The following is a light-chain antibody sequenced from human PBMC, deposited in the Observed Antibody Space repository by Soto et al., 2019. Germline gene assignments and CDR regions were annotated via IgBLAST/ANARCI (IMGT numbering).Light chain of an antibody. V-gene: IGLV1-47*01. CDR1: TSNIGTNA. CDR3: AAWDDRLRGYV. Sequence: QSVLTQSASASGTPGQRATISCSGGTSNIGTNAVYWFQLLPGTAPKLLIYYSNHRPSGISDRFSGSKSGTSASLAISGLRPEDEADYYCAAWDDRLRGYVFATGTKFTVL. CDR2: YSN. J-gene: IGLJ1*01.